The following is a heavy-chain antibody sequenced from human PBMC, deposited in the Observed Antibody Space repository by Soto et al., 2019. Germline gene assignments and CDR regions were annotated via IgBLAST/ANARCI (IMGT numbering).Heavy chain of an antibody. CDR3: ARGQTAYSSSWNFDY. CDR2: IYYSGST. V-gene: IGHV4-39*01. J-gene: IGHJ4*02. CDR1: GGSISSSSYY. Sequence: SETLSLTCTVSGGSISSSSYYWGWIRQPPGKGLEWIGSIYYSGSTYYNPSLKSRVTISVDTSKNQFSLKLSSVTAADTAVYYCARGQTAYSSSWNFDYWGQGTLVTVSS. D-gene: IGHD6-13*01.